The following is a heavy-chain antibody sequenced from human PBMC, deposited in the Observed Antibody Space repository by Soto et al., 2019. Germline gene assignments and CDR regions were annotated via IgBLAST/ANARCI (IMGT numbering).Heavy chain of an antibody. CDR3: ARGMDIVATIGFDS. CDR1: GFTFRNYG. D-gene: IGHD5-12*01. V-gene: IGHV3-30*03. Sequence: PGGSLRLSCAASGFTFRNYGMHWVRQAPGKGLEWVAIISTDGSIKYYADSVKGRFTISRDNTNNLLYLKMSSLRAEDTGVYYCARGMDIVATIGFDSWGQGTMVTVSS. CDR2: ISTDGSIK. J-gene: IGHJ4*02.